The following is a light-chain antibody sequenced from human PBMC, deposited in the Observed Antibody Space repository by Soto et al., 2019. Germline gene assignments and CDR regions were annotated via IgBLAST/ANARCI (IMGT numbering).Light chain of an antibody. CDR3: QQSHSIPVT. Sequence: DIQMTQSPSSLSASVGDRDTITCRASQSINIFLNWYQQRPGKAPKLLIYAASNLQSGVSSRFSGSGAGTVFTLTIDSLQPEDFATYYCQQSHSIPVTFGPGTKVDIK. J-gene: IGKJ3*01. CDR1: QSINIF. CDR2: AAS. V-gene: IGKV1-39*01.